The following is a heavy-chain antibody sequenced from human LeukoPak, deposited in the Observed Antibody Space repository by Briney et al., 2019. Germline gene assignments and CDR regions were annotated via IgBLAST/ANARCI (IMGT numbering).Heavy chain of an antibody. Sequence: TGGSLRLSCAASGFTFTSCAMSWVRQAPGKGLEWVSAISAGSDVIYYADSVKGRFAISRDNSKNTVYQQMDSLRAEDTAVYYCAKSHVTTATGTGRYFDYWGQGTLVTVSS. J-gene: IGHJ4*02. CDR1: GFTFTSCA. CDR2: ISAGSDVI. D-gene: IGHD3-9*01. V-gene: IGHV3-23*01. CDR3: AKSHVTTATGTGRYFDY.